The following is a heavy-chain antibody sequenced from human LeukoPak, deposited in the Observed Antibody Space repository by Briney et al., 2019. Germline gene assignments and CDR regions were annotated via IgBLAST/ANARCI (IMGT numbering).Heavy chain of an antibody. CDR2: ISYDGSNK. CDR3: ATLFGGIFFDI. V-gene: IGHV3-30*03. Sequence: PGGSLRLSCAASGFTFSSYGMHWVRQAPGKGLEWVAVISYDGSNKYYADSVKGRFTISRDNSKNTLYLQMNSLRAEDTAVYYCATLFGGIFFDIGGQGTMVTVFS. D-gene: IGHD4-23*01. J-gene: IGHJ3*02. CDR1: GFTFSSYG.